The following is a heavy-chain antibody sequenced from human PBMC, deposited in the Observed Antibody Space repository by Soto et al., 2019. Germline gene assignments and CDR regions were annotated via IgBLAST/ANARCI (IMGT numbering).Heavy chain of an antibody. Sequence: GGSLRLSCAASGFTFSSYSMNWVRQAPGKGLEWVSSISSSSSYIYYADSVKGRFTISRDNAKNSLYLQMNSLRAEDTAVYYCARLTSLVTYYYDSSGSTPWGQGTLVTVSS. V-gene: IGHV3-21*01. J-gene: IGHJ5*02. D-gene: IGHD3-22*01. CDR2: ISSSSSYI. CDR1: GFTFSSYS. CDR3: ARLTSLVTYYYDSSGSTP.